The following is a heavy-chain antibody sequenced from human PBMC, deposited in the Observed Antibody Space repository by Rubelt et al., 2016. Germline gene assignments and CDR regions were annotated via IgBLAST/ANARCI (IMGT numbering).Heavy chain of an antibody. CDR3: ARGYFDSTGDFDY. J-gene: IGHJ4*02. Sequence: QVQLVQSGSELKKPGASVKVSCKASGYTFTSYAMNWVRQAPGQGLEWMGIINPSGGSTSYAQKCRGRVTMTRDTSTSTGYMELRSLRSDDTAVYYCARGYFDSTGDFDYWGQGTLVTVSS. V-gene: IGHV1-46*01. D-gene: IGHD3-22*01. CDR2: INPSGGST. CDR1: GYTFTSYA.